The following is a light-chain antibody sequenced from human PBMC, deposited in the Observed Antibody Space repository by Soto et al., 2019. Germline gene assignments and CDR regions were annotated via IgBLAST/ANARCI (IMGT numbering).Light chain of an antibody. Sequence: QSLLTQPPSASGTPGQRVTFSCSGSISNIGINTVNWYRQLPGTAPQLLISDNHRRPSGVPDRFSGSKSGTSASLAISGLQSEDEATYFCAAWDVSLKGVVFGTGTKVNVL. CDR3: AAWDVSLKGVV. J-gene: IGLJ1*01. CDR2: DNH. V-gene: IGLV1-44*01. CDR1: ISNIGINT.